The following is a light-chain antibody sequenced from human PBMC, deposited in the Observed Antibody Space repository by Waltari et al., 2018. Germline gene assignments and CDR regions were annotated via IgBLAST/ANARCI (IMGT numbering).Light chain of an antibody. CDR2: DLN. CDR1: RSAVDNSNS. Sequence: HFALTQPASVSGPPGQSVPITSAGTRSAVDNSNSVPWYQHSPGTAPKLILYDLNSRPSGISHRFSGSKSGNTASLTISGLQADDEADYFCASYTTGSTIYVFGSGTTVTVL. V-gene: IGLV2-14*03. CDR3: ASYTTGSTIYV. J-gene: IGLJ1*01.